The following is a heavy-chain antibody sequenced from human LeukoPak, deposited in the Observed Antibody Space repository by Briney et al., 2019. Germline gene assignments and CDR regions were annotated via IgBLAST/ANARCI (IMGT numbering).Heavy chain of an antibody. CDR3: ARDRGRWLQFRGDFDI. J-gene: IGHJ3*02. V-gene: IGHV1-2*02. D-gene: IGHD5-24*01. CDR2: INPNSGGT. Sequence: GASVKVSCKASGYTFTGYYMHWVRQAPGQGLEWMGWINPNSGGTNYAQKFQGRVTMTRDTSISTAYMELSRLRSGDTAVYYCARDRGRWLQFRGDFDIWGQGTMVTVSS. CDR1: GYTFTGYY.